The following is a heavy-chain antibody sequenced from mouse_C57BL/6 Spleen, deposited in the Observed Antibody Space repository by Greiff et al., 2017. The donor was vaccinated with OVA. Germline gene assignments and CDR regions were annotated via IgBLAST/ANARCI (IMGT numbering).Heavy chain of an antibody. V-gene: IGHV1-52*01. Sequence: QVHVKQPGAELVRPGSSVKLSCKASGYTFTSYWMHWVKQRPIQGLEWIGNINPSDSETHYKQKLKDKATLNLDKSSSTSYMQLSRLTSEDSAVYYCARGRDGYFYAMDYWGQGTSVTVSS. CDR2: INPSDSET. CDR3: ARGRDGYFYAMDY. D-gene: IGHD2-3*01. CDR1: GYTFTSYW. J-gene: IGHJ4*01.